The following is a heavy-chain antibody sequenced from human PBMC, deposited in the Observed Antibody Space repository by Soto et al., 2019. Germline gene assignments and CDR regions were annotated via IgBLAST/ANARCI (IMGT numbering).Heavy chain of an antibody. V-gene: IGHV4-59*08. CDR2: SYYSGST. D-gene: IGHD3-10*01. CDR1: GCSISSYY. J-gene: IGHJ4*02. Sequence: SETLSLTCTVSGCSISSYYWSWIRQPPGKGLEWIGYSYYSGSTNYNPSLKSRVTVSVDTSKNQFSLKLSSVTAADTAVYYCARLYYGSGTYWHYFDYWGQGTLVTVSS. CDR3: ARLYYGSGTYWHYFDY.